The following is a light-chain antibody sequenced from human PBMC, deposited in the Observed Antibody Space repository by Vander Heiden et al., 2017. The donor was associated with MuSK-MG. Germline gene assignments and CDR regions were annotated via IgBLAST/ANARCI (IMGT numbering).Light chain of an antibody. J-gene: IGKJ2*01. CDR3: QQYNLDPYT. V-gene: IGKV1-16*01. CDR1: QNVAND. CDR2: ATS. Sequence: DIQMAQSPSSLSAYVGDRVTITCRASQNVANDVSWYQQTPGRAPKSLFHATSTLRRGVPTRFSGTGSGTDFTLTISSLQPEDFATYYCQQYNLDPYTFGQGTKLEIK.